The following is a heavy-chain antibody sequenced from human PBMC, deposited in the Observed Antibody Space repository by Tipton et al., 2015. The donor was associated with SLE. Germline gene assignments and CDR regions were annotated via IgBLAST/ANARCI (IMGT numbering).Heavy chain of an antibody. D-gene: IGHD3-10*01. J-gene: IGHJ2*01. V-gene: IGHV4-59*11. CDR1: GASISSHY. Sequence: TLSLTCTVSGASISSHYWSWIRQPPGKGLEWIGYIYYSGSTNYNPSLKSRVTISVDTSKSQFSLKLNSVTAADTAVYYCARDGDRGGIEDWYFDLWGRGTLVTVSS. CDR2: IYYSGST. CDR3: ARDGDRGGIEDWYFDL.